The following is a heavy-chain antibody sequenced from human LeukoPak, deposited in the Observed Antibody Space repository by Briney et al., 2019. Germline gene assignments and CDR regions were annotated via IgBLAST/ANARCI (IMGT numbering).Heavy chain of an antibody. D-gene: IGHD1-26*01. V-gene: IGHV1-46*01. CDR1: GYTFTSYY. J-gene: IGHJ4*02. CDR3: ARGSLGATDY. Sequence: ASVKVSCKASGYTFTSYYMHWVRQAPGQGLEWMGIINPSGGSTSYAQKFQGRVTMTRDTSTSTAYMELRSLRSDDTAVYYCARGSLGATDYWGQGTLVTVSS. CDR2: INPSGGST.